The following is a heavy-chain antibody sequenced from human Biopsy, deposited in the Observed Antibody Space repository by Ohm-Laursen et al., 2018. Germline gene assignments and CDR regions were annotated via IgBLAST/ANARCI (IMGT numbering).Heavy chain of an antibody. Sequence: SLRLSCAASGFPFSDYYMSWIRQTPGKGLEWVSHISSGGSTIFHADSVKGRFTISRDDAKGSLYLQMTNLRAEDTAVYYCGRSYGIMAAPVHLWGQGTLVTVSS. V-gene: IGHV3-11*01. CDR3: GRSYGIMAAPVHL. CDR1: GFPFSDYY. CDR2: ISSGGSTI. D-gene: IGHD3-16*01. J-gene: IGHJ4*01.